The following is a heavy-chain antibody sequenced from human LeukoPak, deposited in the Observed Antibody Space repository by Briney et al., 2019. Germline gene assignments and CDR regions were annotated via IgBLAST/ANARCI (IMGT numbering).Heavy chain of an antibody. CDR3: ARDFDESTGYNFDH. CDR2: LSSSGNTI. CDR1: GFTFSDYY. V-gene: IGHV3-11*04. Sequence: PGGSLRLSCAASGFTFSDYYMTWIRQAPGKGLEWVSYLSSSGNTIYYADSVKGRFTISRDNAKNSLYLQMNSLRADDTAVYYCARDFDESTGYNFDHWGQGALVTVSS. D-gene: IGHD5-24*01. J-gene: IGHJ4*02.